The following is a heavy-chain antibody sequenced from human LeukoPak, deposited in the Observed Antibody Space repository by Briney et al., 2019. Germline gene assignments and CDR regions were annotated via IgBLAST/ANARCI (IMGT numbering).Heavy chain of an antibody. Sequence: GESLKISCKGFGYTFTNYWIGWVRQMPGKGLEWMGIIFPGDSDTRYSPSFQGQVTISADKSISTAYLQWSSLKASDTAMYYCARHSIGEWFGDVWGQGTLVTVSS. D-gene: IGHD3-10*01. V-gene: IGHV5-51*01. CDR3: ARHSIGEWFGDV. CDR2: IFPGDSDT. CDR1: GYTFTNYW. J-gene: IGHJ4*02.